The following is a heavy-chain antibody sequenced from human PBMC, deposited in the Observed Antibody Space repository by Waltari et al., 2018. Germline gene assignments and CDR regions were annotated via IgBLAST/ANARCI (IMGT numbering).Heavy chain of an antibody. Sequence: QVTLKESGPVLVKPTETLTLTCTVSGFSLSNARMGVSWIRQPPGKALEWLAHIFSNDEKSYSTALKSRLTISKDTSKSQVVLTMTNMDPVDTATYYCAWIRTGDRVRGVIIDYWGQGTLVTVSS. CDR3: AWIRTGDRVRGVIIDY. J-gene: IGHJ4*02. V-gene: IGHV2-26*01. CDR2: IFSNDEK. D-gene: IGHD3-10*01. CDR1: GFSLSNARMG.